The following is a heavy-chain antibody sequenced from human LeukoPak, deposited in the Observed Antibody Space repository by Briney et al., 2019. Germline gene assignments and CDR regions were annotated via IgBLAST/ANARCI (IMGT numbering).Heavy chain of an antibody. CDR3: AKGSYYDSSGSFYFDY. CDR1: GFTFSSYS. D-gene: IGHD3-22*01. J-gene: IGHJ4*02. V-gene: IGHV3-48*01. CDR2: ISSSSSTI. Sequence: GGSLRLSCAASGFTFSSYSMNWVRQAPGKGLEWVSYISSSSSTIYYADSVKGRFTISRDNAKNTLYVQVNSLGTEDTTAYYCAKGSYYDSSGSFYFDYWGQGTLVTVSS.